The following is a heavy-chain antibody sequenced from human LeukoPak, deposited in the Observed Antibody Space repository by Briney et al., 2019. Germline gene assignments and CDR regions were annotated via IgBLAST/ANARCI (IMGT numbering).Heavy chain of an antibody. CDR2: ISAYTGNT. CDR3: ARGGATTVVIGDFDY. V-gene: IGHV1-18*01. J-gene: IGHJ4*02. Sequence: ASVKVSCKASGYTFTSYGISWVRQAPGQGLEWMGWISAYTGNTNYVQKLQGRVTMTTDTSTSTVYMELRSLRSDDTAMYYCARGGATTVVIGDFDYWGQGTLVTVSS. CDR1: GYTFTSYG. D-gene: IGHD4-23*01.